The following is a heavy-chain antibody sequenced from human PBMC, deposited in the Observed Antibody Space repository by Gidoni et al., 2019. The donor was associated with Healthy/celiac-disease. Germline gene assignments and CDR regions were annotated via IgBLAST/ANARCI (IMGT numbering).Heavy chain of an antibody. V-gene: IGHV3-30*02. CDR1: GFTFSSYG. Sequence: QVQLVESGGGVVQPGGSLRLSCAASGFTFSSYGMHWVRQAPGTGLGWVAFILYDGSNKYYADSVKGRFTISRDNSKNTLYLQMNSLRAEDTAVYYCANGPGGEQWLVQDAFDIWGQGTMVTVSS. J-gene: IGHJ3*02. CDR2: ILYDGSNK. CDR3: ANGPGGEQWLVQDAFDI. D-gene: IGHD6-19*01.